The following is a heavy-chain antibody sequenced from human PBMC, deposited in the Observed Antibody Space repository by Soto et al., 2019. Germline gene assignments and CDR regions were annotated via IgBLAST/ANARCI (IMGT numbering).Heavy chain of an antibody. CDR2: INPNSGVT. CDR3: ARESGGATATLDYYYFYMDV. CDR1: GDTFTDYY. J-gene: IGHJ6*03. V-gene: IGHV1-2*04. Sequence: QVQLVQSGAEVKKPGASVTVSCRSSGDTFTDYYMHWVRQAAGQGLEWMGWINPNSGVTKYAQKFQGWGPMTRDTSIRTVYMQLSRLRSDDTAVYYCARESGGATATLDYYYFYMDVWGTGTTVTVSS. D-gene: IGHD5-12*01.